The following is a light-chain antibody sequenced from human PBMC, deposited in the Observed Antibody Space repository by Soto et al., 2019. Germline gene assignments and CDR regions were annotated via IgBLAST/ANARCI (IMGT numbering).Light chain of an antibody. CDR1: QSVSSN. V-gene: IGKV3-15*01. CDR2: GAS. CDR3: QKYNNWPPWT. Sequence: EIVMTQSPATLSVSPGERATLSCRASQSVSSNLAWYQQKPGQAPRLLIYGASTRATGIPGRFSGSGSGTEFTLTISSLQSEDFAVYYCQKYNNWPPWTFGQGTKMEIK. J-gene: IGKJ1*01.